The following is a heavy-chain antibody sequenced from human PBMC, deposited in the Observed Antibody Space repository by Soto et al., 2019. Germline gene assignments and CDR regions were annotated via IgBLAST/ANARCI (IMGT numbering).Heavy chain of an antibody. V-gene: IGHV1-69*12. D-gene: IGHD6-6*01. Sequence: QVQLVQSGAEVKKPGSSVKVSCKASGGTFSSYAISWVRQAPGQGLEWMGGIIPIFGTANYAQKFQGRVTXXAXEXXSTAYMELSSLRSEDTAVYYCASSQELVYYYGMDVWGQGTTVTVSS. CDR2: IIPIFGTA. CDR3: ASSQELVYYYGMDV. J-gene: IGHJ6*02. CDR1: GGTFSSYA.